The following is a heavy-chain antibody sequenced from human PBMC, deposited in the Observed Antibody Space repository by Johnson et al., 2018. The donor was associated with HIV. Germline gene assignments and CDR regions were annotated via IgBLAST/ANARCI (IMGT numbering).Heavy chain of an antibody. J-gene: IGHJ3*02. Sequence: VQLVESGGGLVKPGGSLRLSCAASGFTFSSYDMHWVRQATGKGLEWVSAIGTAGDTYYPGSVKGRFTISRDNAKNSLYLQVNSLRAEDTAVYYCARDDRIVGASMGAFDIWGQGTMVTVSS. CDR2: IGTAGDT. D-gene: IGHD1-26*01. CDR3: ARDDRIVGASMGAFDI. V-gene: IGHV3-13*01. CDR1: GFTFSSYD.